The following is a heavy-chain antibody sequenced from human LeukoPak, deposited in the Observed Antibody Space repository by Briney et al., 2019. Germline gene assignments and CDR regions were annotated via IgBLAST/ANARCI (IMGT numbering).Heavy chain of an antibody. D-gene: IGHD3-22*01. J-gene: IGHJ4*02. Sequence: GGSLRLSCAVPGFTFSSYSMNWVRQAPGKGLEWVANIGYVGGEKYYVDSVKGRFTISRDNTKNSLFLQMNSLRVDDMAVYYCARDLRSSGYYAFDYWGQGTLVTVSS. CDR1: GFTFSSYS. CDR2: IGYVGGEK. CDR3: ARDLRSSGYYAFDY. V-gene: IGHV3-7*01.